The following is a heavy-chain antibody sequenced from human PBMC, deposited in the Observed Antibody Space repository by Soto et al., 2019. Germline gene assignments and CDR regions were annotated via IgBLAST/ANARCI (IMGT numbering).Heavy chain of an antibody. CDR2: IKSKADGGTT. V-gene: IGHV3-15*01. CDR3: TTGWSSKDY. D-gene: IGHD3-3*01. J-gene: IGHJ4*02. CDR1: GFIFSNAW. Sequence: GGSLRLSCAASGFIFSNAWMSWVRQAPGKGLEWVGRIKSKADGGTTNYAAPVKGRFNISRDGSKNTLYLQMNGLKTEDTAVYHCTTGWSSKDYWGQGTLVTVSS.